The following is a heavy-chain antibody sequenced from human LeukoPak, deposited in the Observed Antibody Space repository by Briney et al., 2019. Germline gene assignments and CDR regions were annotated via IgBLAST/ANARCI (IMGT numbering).Heavy chain of an antibody. J-gene: IGHJ4*02. CDR1: GGTFSSYA. Sequence: ASVKVSCKASGGTFSSYAISWVRQAPGQGLEWMGGIIPIFGTANYAQKFQGRVTITTDESTSTAYMELSSLRSEDTAVYYCARKLRGGYTYFDYWGQGTLVTVSS. CDR2: IIPIFGTA. CDR3: ARKLRGGYTYFDY. D-gene: IGHD5-24*01. V-gene: IGHV1-69*05.